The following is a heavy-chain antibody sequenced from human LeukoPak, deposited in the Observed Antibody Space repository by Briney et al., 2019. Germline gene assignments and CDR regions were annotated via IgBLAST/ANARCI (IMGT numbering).Heavy chain of an antibody. CDR2: ISSSSSYI. CDR3: AREMSEALRFLEWLPLDV. J-gene: IGHJ6*02. D-gene: IGHD3-3*01. V-gene: IGHV3-21*01. Sequence: GGSLRLSCAASGFTFSSYSMNWVRQAPGKGLEWVSSISSSSSYIYYADSVKGRFTISRDNAKNSLYLQMNSLRAEDTAVYYCAREMSEALRFLEWLPLDVWGQGTTVTVSS. CDR1: GFTFSSYS.